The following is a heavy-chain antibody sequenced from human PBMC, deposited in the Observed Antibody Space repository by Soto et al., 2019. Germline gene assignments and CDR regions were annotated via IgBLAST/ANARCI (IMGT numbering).Heavy chain of an antibody. CDR2: ISWNSGSL. V-gene: IGHV3-9*01. CDR3: AKGRTSQIYNGMDV. CDR1: GFTFDDYA. J-gene: IGHJ6*02. Sequence: EVQLVESGGGLVQPGRSLRLSCAASGFTFDDYAMHWVRQAPGKGLEWVSGISWNSGSLGYADSVKGRFTISRDNAKNSLHLQMNSLRAEDTALYYCAKGRTSQIYNGMDVCGQGTTVTVSS.